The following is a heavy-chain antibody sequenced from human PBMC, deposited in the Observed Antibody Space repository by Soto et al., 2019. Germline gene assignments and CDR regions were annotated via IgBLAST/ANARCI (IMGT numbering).Heavy chain of an antibody. CDR3: ARGYRVGATPYYYYGMDV. V-gene: IGHV1-69*13. CDR1: GGTFSSYA. J-gene: IGHJ6*02. Sequence: GASVKVSCKASGGTFSSYAIGWVRQAPGQGLEWMGGIIPIFGTANYARKFQGRVTITADESTSTAYMELSSLRSEDTAVYYCARGYRVGATPYYYYGMDVWGQGTTVTVSS. D-gene: IGHD1-26*01. CDR2: IIPIFGTA.